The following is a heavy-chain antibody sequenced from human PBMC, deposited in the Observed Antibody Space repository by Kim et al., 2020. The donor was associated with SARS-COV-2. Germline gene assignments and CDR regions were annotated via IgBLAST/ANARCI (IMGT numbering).Heavy chain of an antibody. D-gene: IGHD6-19*01. CDR3: ARATSYISGYDY. CDR2: IYSGGST. J-gene: IGHJ4*02. CDR1: GFTVSSNY. Sequence: GGSLRLSCAASGFTVSSNYMNWVRQAPGKGLEWISVIYSGGSTYYADSVKGRFTISRDNSKNTLFLQMNSLRTEDTAVYYCARATSYISGYDYWGQGTLVTVSS. V-gene: IGHV3-53*01.